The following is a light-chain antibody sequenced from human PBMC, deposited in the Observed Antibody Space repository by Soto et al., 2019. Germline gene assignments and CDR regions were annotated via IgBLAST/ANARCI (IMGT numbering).Light chain of an antibody. Sequence: QSVLTQPASVSGSPGQSITISCTGTSSDVGGYNYVSWYQQHPGKAPKLMIYDVSNRPSGVSNRFSGSKSANTASLTISGLQAEDEADYYCSSDTGSSTYVVFGGGTKVTVL. CDR1: SSDVGGYNY. CDR2: DVS. V-gene: IGLV2-14*01. J-gene: IGLJ2*01. CDR3: SSDTGSSTYVV.